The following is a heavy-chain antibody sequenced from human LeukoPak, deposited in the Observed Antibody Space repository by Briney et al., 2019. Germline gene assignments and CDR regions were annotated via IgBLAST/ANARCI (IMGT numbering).Heavy chain of an antibody. CDR2: IYYSGST. CDR3: ARVWSGYYNCFDY. J-gene: IGHJ4*02. CDR1: GGSVSSDSYY. Sequence: SETLSLTCTVSGGSVSSDSYYWSWLRPPPGKGLEWIGYIYYSGSTNYNPSLKSRVTISVDPSKNQFSLKLSSVAAADTAVYYCARVWSGYYNCFDYWGQGTLVTVSS. V-gene: IGHV4-61*01. D-gene: IGHD3-3*01.